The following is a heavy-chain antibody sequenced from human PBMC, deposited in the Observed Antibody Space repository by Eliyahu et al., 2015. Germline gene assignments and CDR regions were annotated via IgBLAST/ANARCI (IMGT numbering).Heavy chain of an antibody. CDR1: GFTVSSNY. V-gene: IGHV3-66*01. D-gene: IGHD4-17*01. CDR2: IFSGGST. J-gene: IGHJ4*02. CDR3: ARRRLYDDYYFDC. Sequence: EVQLVESGGGLVQPGGSLRLSCAASGFTVSSNYMSWVRQAPGKGLEWVSVIFSGGSTYYADSVKGRFTIFRDNSKNTVYLQMNSLRAEDTAVYYCARRRLYDDYYFDCWGREPWSPSPQ.